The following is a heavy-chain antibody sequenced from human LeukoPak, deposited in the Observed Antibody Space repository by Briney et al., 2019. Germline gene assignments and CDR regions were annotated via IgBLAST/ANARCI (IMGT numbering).Heavy chain of an antibody. Sequence: GGSLRLSCAASGFTFSSYSMNWVRQAPGKGLEWVSYISSISSSSTYYADSVKGRFTISRDDAKNSLYLQMNSLRAEDTAVYYCARDGGRMVRGYYFDYWGQGTLVTVSS. CDR1: GFTFSSYS. V-gene: IGHV3-48*04. D-gene: IGHD3-10*01. J-gene: IGHJ4*02. CDR2: ISSISSSST. CDR3: ARDGGRMVRGYYFDY.